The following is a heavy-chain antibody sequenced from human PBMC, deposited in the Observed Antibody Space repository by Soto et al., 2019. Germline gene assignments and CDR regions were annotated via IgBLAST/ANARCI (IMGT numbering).Heavy chain of an antibody. Sequence: LRLSCAASGFTFSSYAMSWVRQAPGKGLEWVSAISGSGGSTYYADSVKGRFTISRDNSKNTLYLQMNSLRAEDTAVYYCAKDGAVVVTASYYYYGMDVWGQGTTVTVPS. CDR2: ISGSGGST. CDR3: AKDGAVVVTASYYYYGMDV. CDR1: GFTFSSYA. V-gene: IGHV3-23*01. D-gene: IGHD2-21*02. J-gene: IGHJ6*02.